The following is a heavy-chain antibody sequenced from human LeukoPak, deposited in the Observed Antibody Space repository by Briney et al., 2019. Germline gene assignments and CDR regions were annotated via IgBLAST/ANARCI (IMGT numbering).Heavy chain of an antibody. J-gene: IGHJ6*02. Sequence: GGSLRLSRAASGFTFDDYAMHWVRQAPGKGLEWVSGISWNSGSIGYADSVKGRFTISRDNAKNSLYLQMNSLRAEDTALYYCASLAVAGDYYYYGMDVWGQGTTVTVSS. V-gene: IGHV3-9*01. D-gene: IGHD6-13*01. CDR3: ASLAVAGDYYYYGMDV. CDR2: ISWNSGSI. CDR1: GFTFDDYA.